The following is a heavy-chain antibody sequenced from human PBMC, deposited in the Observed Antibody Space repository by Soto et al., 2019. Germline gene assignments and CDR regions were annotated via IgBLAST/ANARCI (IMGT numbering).Heavy chain of an antibody. CDR3: ARDGGIGTYYYDSSGSLAFDI. CDR1: GFTFSSYE. V-gene: IGHV3-48*03. Sequence: GRLRVACAASGFTFSSYEMNWVRQAPGKGLEWVSYISSSGSTIYYADSVKGRFTISRDNAKNSLYLQMNSPRAEDTAVYYCARDGGIGTYYYDSSGSLAFDIWGQGTMVTVSS. D-gene: IGHD3-22*01. CDR2: ISSSGSTI. J-gene: IGHJ3*02.